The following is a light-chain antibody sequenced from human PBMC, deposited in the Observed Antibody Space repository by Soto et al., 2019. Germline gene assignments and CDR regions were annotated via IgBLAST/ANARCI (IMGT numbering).Light chain of an antibody. Sequence: EIVLTQSPATLSLSPGERATLSCRASQSISSSLAWYQQKPGQAPRLLIYDASSRATGFPARFSGSGSGTDFTVTIGSLEPEDFAVYYCQQRSEWPRTFGQGTKVEIK. CDR3: QQRSEWPRT. V-gene: IGKV3-11*01. J-gene: IGKJ1*01. CDR2: DAS. CDR1: QSISSS.